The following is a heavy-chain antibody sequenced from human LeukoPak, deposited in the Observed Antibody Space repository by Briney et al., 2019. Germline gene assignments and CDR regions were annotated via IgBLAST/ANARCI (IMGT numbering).Heavy chain of an antibody. CDR3: ARGSGPWAHDAFDV. CDR1: GYTFTSYD. D-gene: IGHD7-27*01. Sequence: GASVNVSCKASGYTFTSYDINWVRQATGQGLEWMGWMNPNSGNTGYAQKFQGRVTMTRNTSISTAYMELSSLRSEDTAVYYCARGSGPWAHDAFDVWGQGTMVTVSS. J-gene: IGHJ3*01. V-gene: IGHV1-8*01. CDR2: MNPNSGNT.